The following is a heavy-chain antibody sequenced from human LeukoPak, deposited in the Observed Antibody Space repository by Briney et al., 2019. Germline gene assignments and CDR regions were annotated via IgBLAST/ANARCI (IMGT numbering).Heavy chain of an antibody. CDR3: ACATTGQYSRFDY. CDR2: ITGRGDNT. V-gene: IGHV3-23*01. CDR1: GFIFNTYA. Sequence: PGGSLRLSCAASGFIFNTYAMSWVRQAPGKRLEWVSTITGRGDNTYYPDSVRGRFTISRDNSKKTLYMQMNSLRAEATAIYHGACATTGQYSRFDYWGQGTLVTVSS. J-gene: IGHJ4*02. D-gene: IGHD1-26*01.